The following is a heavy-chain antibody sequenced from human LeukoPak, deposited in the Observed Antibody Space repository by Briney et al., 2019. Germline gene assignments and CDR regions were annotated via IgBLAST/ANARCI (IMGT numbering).Heavy chain of an antibody. CDR3: ARGGFVVVTAAIDY. CDR1: GGSFSGYY. D-gene: IGHD2-21*02. Sequence: SETLSLTCAVYGGSFSGYYWSWIRQPPGKGLEWIGEINHSGSTNYNPSLKSRVTISVDTSKNQFSLKLSSVTAADTAVYYCARGGFVVVTAAIDYWGQGTPVTVSS. J-gene: IGHJ4*02. CDR2: INHSGST. V-gene: IGHV4-34*01.